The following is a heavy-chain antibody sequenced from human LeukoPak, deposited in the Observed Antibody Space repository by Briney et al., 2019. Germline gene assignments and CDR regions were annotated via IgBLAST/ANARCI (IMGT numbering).Heavy chain of an antibody. CDR1: GFTFSSYA. Sequence: GGSLRLSCAASGFTFSSYAMSWVRQAPGKGLEWVSAIIGSGGSTYYADSVKGRLTISRDNSKNTLYLKMNSLRAEDRAVYYCAKVAYYYGSGSSQFDYWGQGTLVTVSS. CDR2: IIGSGGST. CDR3: AKVAYYYGSGSSQFDY. D-gene: IGHD3-10*01. V-gene: IGHV3-23*01. J-gene: IGHJ4*02.